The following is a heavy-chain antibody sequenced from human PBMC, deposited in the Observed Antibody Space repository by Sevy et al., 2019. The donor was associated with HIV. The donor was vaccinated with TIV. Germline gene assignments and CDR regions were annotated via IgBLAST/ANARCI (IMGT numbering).Heavy chain of an antibody. D-gene: IGHD6-19*01. CDR3: AKGRSIAVAVDFGY. Sequence: GGSLRLSCAASGFTFSSYAMSWVRQAPGKGLEWVSAISGSGGSTYYADSVKGQFTISRDNSKNTLYLQMNSLRAEDTAVYYCAKGRSIAVAVDFGYWGQGTLVTVSS. J-gene: IGHJ4*02. CDR1: GFTFSSYA. V-gene: IGHV3-23*01. CDR2: ISGSGGST.